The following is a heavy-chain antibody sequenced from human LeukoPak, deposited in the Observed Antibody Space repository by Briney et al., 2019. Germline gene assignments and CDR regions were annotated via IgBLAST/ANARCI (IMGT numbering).Heavy chain of an antibody. J-gene: IGHJ4*02. CDR1: GGSFSGYY. D-gene: IGHD6-19*01. V-gene: IGHV4-59*01. CDR3: ARIVVAGTV. CDR2: IYYSGST. Sequence: SETLSLTCAVYGGSFSGYYWSWVRQPPGKGLEWIGYIYYSGSTNYNPSLKSRVTISVDTSKNQFSLKLSSVTAADTAVYYCARIVVAGTVWGQGTLVTVSS.